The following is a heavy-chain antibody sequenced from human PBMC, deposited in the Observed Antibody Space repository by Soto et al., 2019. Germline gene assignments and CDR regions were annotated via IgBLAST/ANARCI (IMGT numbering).Heavy chain of an antibody. D-gene: IGHD4-4*01. CDR2: IYYSGST. J-gene: IGHJ4*02. CDR3: AREVRTGLGNPVDY. CDR1: GGSISSGGYY. Sequence: QVQLQESGPGLVKPSQTLSLTCTVSGGSISSGGYYWSWIRQHPGKGLEWIGYIYYSGSTYYNPSLKSRVTISVDTSKNQFSLKLSSVTAADTAVYYCAREVRTGLGNPVDYWGQGTLVTVSS. V-gene: IGHV4-31*03.